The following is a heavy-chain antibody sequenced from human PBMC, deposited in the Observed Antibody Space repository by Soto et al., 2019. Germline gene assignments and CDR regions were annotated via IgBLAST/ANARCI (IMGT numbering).Heavy chain of an antibody. Sequence: LSLTCTVSGGSISNPSYYWGWIRQPPGKGLEWIGSIYYSGSTYYNPSLKSRVTISVDTSKNQFSLKLSSVTAADTAVYYCARSLGYCSGGSCYSFAFDIWGQGTMVTVSS. CDR3: ARSLGYCSGGSCYSFAFDI. J-gene: IGHJ3*02. CDR2: IYYSGST. D-gene: IGHD2-15*01. CDR1: GGSISNPSYY. V-gene: IGHV4-39*01.